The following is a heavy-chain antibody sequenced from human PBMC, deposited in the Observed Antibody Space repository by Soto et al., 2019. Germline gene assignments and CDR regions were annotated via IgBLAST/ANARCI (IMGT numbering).Heavy chain of an antibody. CDR3: ARATHCTGGNCLLDY. V-gene: IGHV3-53*04. CDR1: EFTVTSNY. D-gene: IGHD2-15*01. J-gene: IGHJ4*02. Sequence: EVQLVESGGGLVQPGGSLRLSCAASEFTVTSNYMSWVRQAPGKGLEWVSVIYSGGSTYYADFVKGRFTISRDNSKNTVYLQMNSLRAEDTAVYYCARATHCTGGNCLLDYWGQGTLVTVSS. CDR2: IYSGGST.